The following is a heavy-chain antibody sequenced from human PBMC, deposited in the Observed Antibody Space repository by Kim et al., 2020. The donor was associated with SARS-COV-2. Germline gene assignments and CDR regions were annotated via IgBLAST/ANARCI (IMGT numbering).Heavy chain of an antibody. Sequence: GGSLRLSCAASGFTFSSYGMHWVRQAPGKGLEWVAVISYDGSNKYYADSVKGRFTFSRDNSKNTLYLQMNSLRAEDTAVYYCAKHPFGLYYYDSSVLGAFDSWGQGTMVTVSS. CDR3: AKHPFGLYYYDSSVLGAFDS. CDR2: ISYDGSNK. V-gene: IGHV3-30*18. D-gene: IGHD3-22*01. J-gene: IGHJ3*02. CDR1: GFTFSSYG.